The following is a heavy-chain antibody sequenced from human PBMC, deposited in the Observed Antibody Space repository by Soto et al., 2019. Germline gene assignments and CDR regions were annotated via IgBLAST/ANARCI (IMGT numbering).Heavy chain of an antibody. Sequence: GSLRLSCAASGFTFSSYSMNWVRQAPGKGLEWVSYISSSSSTIYYADSVKGRFTISRDNAKNSLYLQMNSLRAEDTAVYYCARGDFWSGYYTSPIDYWGQGTLVTVSS. J-gene: IGHJ4*02. V-gene: IGHV3-48*01. CDR1: GFTFSSYS. CDR3: ARGDFWSGYYTSPIDY. CDR2: ISSSSSTI. D-gene: IGHD3-3*01.